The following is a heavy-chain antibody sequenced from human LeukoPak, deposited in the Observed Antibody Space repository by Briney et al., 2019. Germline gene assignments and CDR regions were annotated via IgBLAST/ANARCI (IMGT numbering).Heavy chain of an antibody. CDR3: ASKIRDSEVDF. CDR2: VYYRGST. D-gene: IGHD2-15*01. V-gene: IGHV4-61*01. Sequence: PSETLSLTCSVSGGSVSSGSYFWSWIRQPPGKGLEWIGYVYYRGSTNYNSSFKSRVTISVDTSKNQFSLKLSSVTAADTAVYYCASKIRDSEVDFWGQGTLVTVSS. CDR1: GGSVSSGSYF. J-gene: IGHJ4*02.